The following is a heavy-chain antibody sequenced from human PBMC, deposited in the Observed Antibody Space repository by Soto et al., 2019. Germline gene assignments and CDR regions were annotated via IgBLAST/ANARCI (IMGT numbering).Heavy chain of an antibody. CDR1: GFTVSSNY. CDR2: IYSGGST. CDR3: ARDYYYGMDV. Sequence: GGSLRLSCAASGFTVSSNYMSWVRQAPGKGLEWVSVIYSGGSTYYADSVKGRFTISRDNSRNTLYLQMNSLRAEDTTVYYCARDYYYGMDVWGQGTTVTVSS. V-gene: IGHV3-53*01. J-gene: IGHJ6*02.